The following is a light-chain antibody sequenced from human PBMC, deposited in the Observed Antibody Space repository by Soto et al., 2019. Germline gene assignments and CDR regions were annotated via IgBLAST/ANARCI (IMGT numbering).Light chain of an antibody. Sequence: QSVLTQPPSASGTPGQRVTISCSGSSSNIGSNTVNWYQQLPGTAPKLLIYSNNQRPSGVPDRFSGSKSGTSASLAISGLQSEGEADYYCAAWDDSLNGHVFGTGTQLTVL. CDR2: SNN. CDR1: SSNIGSNT. CDR3: AAWDDSLNGHV. V-gene: IGLV1-44*01. J-gene: IGLJ1*01.